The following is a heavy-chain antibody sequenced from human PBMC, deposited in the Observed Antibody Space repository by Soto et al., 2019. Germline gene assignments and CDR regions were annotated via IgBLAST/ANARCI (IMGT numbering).Heavy chain of an antibody. J-gene: IGHJ6*02. D-gene: IGHD3-3*01. CDR1: GFTFNSYA. V-gene: IGHV3-30-3*01. Sequence: PGGSLRLSCAASGFTFNSYAMHWVRQAPGKGLEWVAIISYDGSIKYYADSVKGRFTISRDNSKNTLYLQMSSLRAEDTAVYFCASVNLRFSYGIDVWGQGTTVTVSS. CDR2: ISYDGSIK. CDR3: ASVNLRFSYGIDV.